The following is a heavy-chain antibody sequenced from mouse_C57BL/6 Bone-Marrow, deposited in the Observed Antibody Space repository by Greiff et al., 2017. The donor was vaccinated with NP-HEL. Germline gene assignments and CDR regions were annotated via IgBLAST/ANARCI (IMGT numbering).Heavy chain of an antibody. J-gene: IGHJ3*01. V-gene: IGHV1-72*01. Sequence: QVQLQQPGAELVKPGASVKLSCKASGYTFTSYWMHWVKQRPGRGLEWIGRIDPNSGGTTYNEKFKSKATLTVDKPSSTAYMQLSSLTSEDSAVYYCARWDGYLAWFADWGQGTLVTVSA. CDR3: ARWDGYLAWFAD. D-gene: IGHD2-3*01. CDR2: IDPNSGGT. CDR1: GYTFTSYW.